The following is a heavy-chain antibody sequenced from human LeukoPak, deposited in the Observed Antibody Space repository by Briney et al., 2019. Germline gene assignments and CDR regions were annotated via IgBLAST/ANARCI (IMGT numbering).Heavy chain of an antibody. CDR3: TRTYTGRYQNYFFDY. V-gene: IGHV1-2*02. J-gene: IGHJ4*02. CDR2: VSPNSGDT. CDR1: GFSFTGYY. Sequence: ASVKVSCKASGFSFTGYYIHWVRQAPGQGLEWMGWVSPNSGDTNYAQRFQGRVIMTRDTSITTAYMELSRLRSDDTAIYYCTRTYTGRYQNYFFDYWSQGNLVAVSS. D-gene: IGHD1-26*01.